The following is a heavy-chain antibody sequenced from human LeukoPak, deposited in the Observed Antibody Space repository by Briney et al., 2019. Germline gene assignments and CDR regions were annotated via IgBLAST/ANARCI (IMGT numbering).Heavy chain of an antibody. J-gene: IGHJ4*02. D-gene: IGHD1-26*01. CDR2: IIPIFGTA. CDR3: ASQFMAVRSGNFDY. Sequence: SVKVSCKASGGTFSSYAISWVRQAPGQGLEWMGGIIPIFGTANYAQKFQGRVTITADKSTSTAYMELSSLRSEDTAVYYCASQFMAVRSGNFDYWGQGTLVTVSS. V-gene: IGHV1-69*06. CDR1: GGTFSSYA.